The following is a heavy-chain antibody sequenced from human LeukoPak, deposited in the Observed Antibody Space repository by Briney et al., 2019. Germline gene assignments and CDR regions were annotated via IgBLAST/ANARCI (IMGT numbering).Heavy chain of an antibody. J-gene: IGHJ4*02. D-gene: IGHD3-16*02. CDR1: GGSFSGYY. CDR3: TTDDGDYVWGSYRPIDY. CDR2: INHSGST. Sequence: SETLSLTCAVYGGSFSGYYWSWIRQPPGKGLEWIGEINHSGSTNYNPSLKSRVTISVDTSKNQFSLKLSSVTAEDTAVYYCTTDDGDYVWGSYRPIDYWGQGTLVTVSS. V-gene: IGHV4-34*01.